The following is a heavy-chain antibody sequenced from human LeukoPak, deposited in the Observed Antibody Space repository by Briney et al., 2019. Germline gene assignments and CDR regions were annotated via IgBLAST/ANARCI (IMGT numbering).Heavy chain of an antibody. J-gene: IGHJ5*02. D-gene: IGHD1-26*01. CDR1: GYTFTGYN. V-gene: IGHV1-2*02. CDR2: INPNSGGT. Sequence: GASVKVSCKASGYTFTGYNMHWVRQAPGQGLEWMGWINPNSGGTSYAQKFQGRVTMTRDTSISTAYMELSRLRSDDTAVYYCARDKVGATFGWFDPWGQGTLVTVSS. CDR3: ARDKVGATFGWFDP.